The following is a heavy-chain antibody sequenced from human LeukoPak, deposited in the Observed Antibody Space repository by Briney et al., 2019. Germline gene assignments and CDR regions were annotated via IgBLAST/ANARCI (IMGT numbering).Heavy chain of an antibody. J-gene: IGHJ4*02. CDR2: IYYSGST. V-gene: IGHV4-39*01. Sequence: PSETLSLTCTVSGGSISSSSYYWGWIRQPPGKGLEWIGSIYYSGSTYYNPSLKSRVTISVDTSKNQLSLKLSSVTAADTAVYYCARNLYLYYFDYWGQGTLVTVSS. CDR3: ARNLYLYYFDY. CDR1: GGSISSSSYY.